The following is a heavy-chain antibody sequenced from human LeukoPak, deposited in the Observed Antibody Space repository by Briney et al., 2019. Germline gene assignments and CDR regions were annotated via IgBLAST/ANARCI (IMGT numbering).Heavy chain of an antibody. CDR1: GFTFSSYA. V-gene: IGHV3-48*04. CDR3: ARVPSTFGYGMDV. D-gene: IGHD3-16*01. Sequence: PGGSLRLSCAASGFTFSSYAMSWVRQAPGKGLEWVSYISSSSSTIYYADSVKGRFTISRDNAKNSLYLQMNSLRAEDTAVYYCARVPSTFGYGMDVWGQGTTVTVSS. J-gene: IGHJ6*02. CDR2: ISSSSSTI.